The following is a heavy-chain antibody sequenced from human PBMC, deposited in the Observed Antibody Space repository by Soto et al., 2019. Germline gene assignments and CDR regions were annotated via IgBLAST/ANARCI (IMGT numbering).Heavy chain of an antibody. CDR3: AREDYYGSGSYYD. CDR1: GYTFINNN. V-gene: IGHV1-8*01. J-gene: IGHJ4*02. D-gene: IGHD3-10*01. CDR2: MNPNTGNT. Sequence: VQLVQSGAEVKKPGASVKVSCKASGYTFINNNINWVRQATGQGLEWMGWMNPNTGNTAYVQKFQGRVTTTRDISTSTAYMELSSLRSDDTAVYYCAREDYYGSGSYYDWGQGTSVTVSS.